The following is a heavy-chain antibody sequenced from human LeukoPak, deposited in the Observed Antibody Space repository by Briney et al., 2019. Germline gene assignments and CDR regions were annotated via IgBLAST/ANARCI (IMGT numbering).Heavy chain of an antibody. Sequence: PSETLSLTCIVSGGSITSHSWSWIRQPPGEGREWIGYIFYTGHTNYNPSLRSRVTLSVDTSKPQFSLRLTPVTAADTAVHSCARDTDRISCPGCWFDPWRQGTLVTVSS. CDR1: GGSITSHS. CDR2: IFYTGHT. J-gene: IGHJ5*02. V-gene: IGHV4-59*11. D-gene: IGHD2/OR15-2a*01. CDR3: ARDTDRISCPGCWFDP.